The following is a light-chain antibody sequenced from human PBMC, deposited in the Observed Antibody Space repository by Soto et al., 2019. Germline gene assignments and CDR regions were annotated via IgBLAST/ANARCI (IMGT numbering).Light chain of an antibody. CDR1: SSDVGGYNY. CDR3: SSYAGSNNYV. Sequence: QSVLTQPPSASGSPGQSVAISCTGTSSDVGGYNYASWYQLHPGKAPKLMIYEVNMRPSGVPDRFSGSKSGNTASLTVSGLRAEDEADYYCSSYAGSNNYVFGTGTKLTVL. V-gene: IGLV2-8*01. J-gene: IGLJ1*01. CDR2: EVN.